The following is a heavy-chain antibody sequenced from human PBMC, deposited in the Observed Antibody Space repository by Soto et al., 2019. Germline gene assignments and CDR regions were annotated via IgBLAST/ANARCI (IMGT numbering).Heavy chain of an antibody. D-gene: IGHD2-2*01. Sequence: QVQLVQSGAEVKKPGSSVKVSCKASGGTFSSYAISWVRQAPGQGLEWMGGIIPIFGTANYAQKIQGRVKITAEESTSTDYMERCSLRSEYTDVYYCAKGDVLVEPAATREARYDVLVYWGQGPLDTVSS. CDR1: GGTFSSYA. J-gene: IGHJ4*02. CDR2: IIPIFGTA. V-gene: IGHV1-69*01. CDR3: AKGDVLVEPAATREARYDVLVY.